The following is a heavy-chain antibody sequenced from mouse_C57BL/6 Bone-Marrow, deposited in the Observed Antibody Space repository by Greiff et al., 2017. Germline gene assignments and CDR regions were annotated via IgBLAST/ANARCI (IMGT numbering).Heavy chain of an antibody. CDR1: GYTFTSYW. V-gene: IGHV1-55*01. CDR2: IYPGSGST. D-gene: IGHD3-2*02. J-gene: IGHJ3*01. CDR3: ARQLRGWFAY. Sequence: QVQLQQSGAELVKPGASVKMSCKASGYTFTSYWVTWVKQRPGQGLEWIGDIYPGSGSTNYNEKFKSKATLTVDTSSSTAYMQLSSLTSEDSAVYYCARQLRGWFAYWGQGTLVTVSA.